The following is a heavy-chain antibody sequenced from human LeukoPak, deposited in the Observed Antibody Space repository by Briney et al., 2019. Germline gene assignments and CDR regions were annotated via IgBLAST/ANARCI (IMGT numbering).Heavy chain of an antibody. CDR1: GGSFSGYY. D-gene: IGHD2-15*01. CDR3: ARDWAGSCGGGSCNSYGMDV. Sequence: SETLSLTCAVYGGSFSGYYWSWIRQPPGKGLEWIGEINHSGSTNYNPSLKSRVTISVDASKNQFSLKLSSVTAADTAVYYCARDWAGSCGGGSCNSYGMDVWGQGTTVTVSS. CDR2: INHSGST. J-gene: IGHJ6*02. V-gene: IGHV4-34*01.